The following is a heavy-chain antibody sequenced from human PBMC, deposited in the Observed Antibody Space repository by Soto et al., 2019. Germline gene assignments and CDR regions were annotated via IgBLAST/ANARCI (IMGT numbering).Heavy chain of an antibody. Sequence: GASVKVSCKASGYTFTGYYMHWVRQAPGQGLEWMGWINPNSGGTNYAQKFQGWVTMTRDTSISTAYMELSRLRSDDTAVYYCARDLAYDYDFWSGYYNNLNWFDPWGQGTLVTVSS. CDR3: ARDLAYDYDFWSGYYNNLNWFDP. D-gene: IGHD3-3*01. CDR1: GYTFTGYY. J-gene: IGHJ5*02. V-gene: IGHV1-2*04. CDR2: INPNSGGT.